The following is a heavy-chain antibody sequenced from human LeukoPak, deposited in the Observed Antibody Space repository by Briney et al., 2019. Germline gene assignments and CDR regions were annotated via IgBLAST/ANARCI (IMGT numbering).Heavy chain of an antibody. CDR3: ARGYCSSTSCYGDYGMDV. CDR2: IIPILGIA. V-gene: IGHV1-69*04. D-gene: IGHD2-2*01. J-gene: IGHJ6*02. CDR1: GGTFSSYA. Sequence: SVKVSCKASGGTFSSYAISWVRQAPGQGLEWMGRIIPILGIANYAQKFQGRVTITADKSTSTAYMELSSLRSEDTAVYYCARGYCSSTSCYGDYGMDVWGQGTTVTVSS.